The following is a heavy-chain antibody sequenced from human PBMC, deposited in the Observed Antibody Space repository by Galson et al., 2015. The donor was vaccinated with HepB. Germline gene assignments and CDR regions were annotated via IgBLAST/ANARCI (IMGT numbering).Heavy chain of an antibody. J-gene: IGHJ3*02. D-gene: IGHD3-22*01. CDR1: GGTFSSYA. CDR2: IIPIFGTA. V-gene: IGHV1-69*13. CDR3: ARDADSSGYYLANAFDI. Sequence: SVKVSCKASGGTFSSYAISWVRQAPGQGLEWMGGIIPIFGTANYAQKFQGRVTITADESTSTAYMELSSLRSEDTAVYYCARDADSSGYYLANAFDIWGQGTMVTVSS.